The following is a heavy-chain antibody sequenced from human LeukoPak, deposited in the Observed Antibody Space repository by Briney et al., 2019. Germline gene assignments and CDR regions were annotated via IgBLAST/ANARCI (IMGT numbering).Heavy chain of an antibody. CDR3: ARDQTPYY. V-gene: IGHV3-71*01. J-gene: IGHJ4*02. Sequence: GGSLRLSCAATGFSVSNNYMTWVRQAPGKGLEWVGFIRSKTYGGTPEYAASVKGRFNISRDDSKSIAYLQMNSLKIEDTAVYYCARDQTPYYWGQGTLVTVSP. CDR2: IRSKTYGGTP. CDR1: GFSVSNNY.